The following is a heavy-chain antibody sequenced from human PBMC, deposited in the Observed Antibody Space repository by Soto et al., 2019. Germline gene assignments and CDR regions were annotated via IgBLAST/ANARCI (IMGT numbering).Heavy chain of an antibody. D-gene: IGHD3-9*01. CDR1: GGSVSSGSYY. CDR2: IYYSGST. V-gene: IGHV4-61*01. CDR3: ARDSDYDILTGYPS. J-gene: IGHJ5*02. Sequence: SETLSLTCTVSGGSVSSGSYYWSWIRQPPGKGLEWIGYIYYSGSTNYNPSLKSRVTISVDTSKNQFSLKLSSVTAADAAVYYCARDSDYDILTGYPSWGQGTLVT.